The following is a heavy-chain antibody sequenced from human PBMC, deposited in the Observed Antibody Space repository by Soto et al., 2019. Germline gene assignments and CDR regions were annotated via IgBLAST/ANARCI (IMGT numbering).Heavy chain of an antibody. CDR2: IIPILGIA. CDR3: AGYRYCSGGSCYSAWFDP. V-gene: IGHV1-69*02. Sequence: QVQLVQSGAEVKKPGSSVKVSCKASGGTFSSYTISWVRQAPGQGLEWMGRIIPILGIANYAQKFQGRVTITADKSTRTAYMELSSLRSEDTAVYYCAGYRYCSGGSCYSAWFDPWGQGTLVTVSS. CDR1: GGTFSSYT. J-gene: IGHJ5*02. D-gene: IGHD2-15*01.